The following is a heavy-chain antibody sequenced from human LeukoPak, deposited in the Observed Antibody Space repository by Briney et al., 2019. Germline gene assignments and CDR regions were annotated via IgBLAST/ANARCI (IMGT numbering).Heavy chain of an antibody. D-gene: IGHD6-19*01. J-gene: IGHJ4*02. CDR2: IRSDGSNK. V-gene: IGHV3-30*02. CDR3: ARILDSAWGELGY. CDR1: GFSFSSYG. Sequence: GGSLRLSCAESGFSFSSYGMHWVRQAPGKWLEWMAFIRSDGSNKYYADSVKGRFTISRDNSKNTLYLQMNSLRAEDTAVYYCARILDSAWGELGYWGQGTLVTVSS.